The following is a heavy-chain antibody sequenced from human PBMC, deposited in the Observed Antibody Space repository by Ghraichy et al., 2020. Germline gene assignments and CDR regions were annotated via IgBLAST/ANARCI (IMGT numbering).Heavy chain of an antibody. V-gene: IGHV4-59*08. J-gene: IGHJ5*02. Sequence: SETLSLTCSISGGSISFYYWSWIRQPPGKGLEWIGYIYYTGNTKYNPSLKSRVTISVDTSKNQFSLDLTSVTAADSAVYYCARHYLGQLGHEKWFDPWGQGTLVTVSS. CDR2: IYYTGNT. D-gene: IGHD1-1*01. CDR3: ARHYLGQLGHEKWFDP. CDR1: GGSISFYY.